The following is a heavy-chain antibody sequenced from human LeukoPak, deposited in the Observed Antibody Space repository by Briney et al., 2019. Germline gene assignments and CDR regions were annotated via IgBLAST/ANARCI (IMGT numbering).Heavy chain of an antibody. CDR1: GFTFSSYN. Sequence: GGSLRLSCAASGFTFSSYNMNWVRQAPGKGLEWVSYISDSSTTIYYADSVKGRFTISRDNAKNSLYLQMNSLRAEDTAVYYCARDRGGAYDFWSGYYTGHFDYWGQGTLVPVSS. V-gene: IGHV3-48*01. D-gene: IGHD3-3*01. J-gene: IGHJ4*02. CDR2: ISDSSTTI. CDR3: ARDRGGAYDFWSGYYTGHFDY.